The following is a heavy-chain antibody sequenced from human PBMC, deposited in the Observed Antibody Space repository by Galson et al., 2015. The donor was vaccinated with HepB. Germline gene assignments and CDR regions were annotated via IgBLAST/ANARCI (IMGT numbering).Heavy chain of an antibody. CDR3: ARARGYTADY. V-gene: IGHV4-61*02. CDR2: IYTSGST. CDR1: GGSISSGSYY. J-gene: IGHJ4*02. Sequence: TLSLTCTVSGGSISSGSYYWSWIRQPAGKGLEWIGRIYTSGSTNYNPSLKSRVTMSVDTSKNQFSLKLSSVTAADTAVYYCARARGYTADYWGQGTLVTVSS. D-gene: IGHD5-18*01.